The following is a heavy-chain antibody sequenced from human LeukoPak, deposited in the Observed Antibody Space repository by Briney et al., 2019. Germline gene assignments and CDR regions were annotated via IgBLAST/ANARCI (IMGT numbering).Heavy chain of an antibody. D-gene: IGHD2/OR15-2a*01. CDR1: GGSIRSYY. CDR2: IYYSGST. J-gene: IGHJ3*02. V-gene: IGHV4-59*12. CDR3: ARLLLSLPYAFDI. Sequence: SETLSLTCTVSGGSIRSYYWSWIRQPPGEGLEWIGYIYYSGSTNYNPSLESRVTISVYTSKNLFSLKLSSVTAADTAVYYCARLLLSLPYAFDIWGQGTMVTVSS.